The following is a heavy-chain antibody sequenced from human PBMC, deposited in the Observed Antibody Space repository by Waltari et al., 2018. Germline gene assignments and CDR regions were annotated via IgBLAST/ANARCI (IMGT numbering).Heavy chain of an antibody. CDR1: GYTFTSYA. CDR3: ASWYYDSSGYFDY. D-gene: IGHD3-22*01. V-gene: IGHV1-3*01. CDR2: INAGNGKT. J-gene: IGHJ4*02. Sequence: QVQLVQSGAEVKKPGASVKVSCKASGYTFTSYAMHWVRQAPGQRLEWMGWINAGNGKTKYSQKFQGRVTITRDTSASTAYMELSSLRSEDTAVYYCASWYYDSSGYFDYWGQGTLVTVSS.